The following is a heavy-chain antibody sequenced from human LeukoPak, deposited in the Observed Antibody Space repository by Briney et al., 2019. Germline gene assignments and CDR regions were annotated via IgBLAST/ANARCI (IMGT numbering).Heavy chain of an antibody. CDR1: GFTFSSYS. CDR3: ARGFRRSGSSAVGY. Sequence: GGSLRLSCAASGFTFSSYSMNWVRQAPGKGLEWVSVIYSGGSTYYADSVKGRFTISRDNSKNTLYLQMNSLRAEDTAVYYCARGFRRSGSSAVGYWGQGTLVTVSS. J-gene: IGHJ4*02. D-gene: IGHD3-10*01. V-gene: IGHV3-66*01. CDR2: IYSGGST.